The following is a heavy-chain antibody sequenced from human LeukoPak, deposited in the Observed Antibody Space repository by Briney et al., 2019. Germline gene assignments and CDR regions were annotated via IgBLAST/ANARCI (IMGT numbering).Heavy chain of an antibody. V-gene: IGHV3-23*01. D-gene: IGHD3-16*02. CDR2: ISGSGGST. CDR1: GFTFSSYG. J-gene: IGHJ4*02. Sequence: PGGSLRLSCAASGFTFSSYGMSWVRQAPGKGLEWLSAISGSGGSTYYADSVKGRFTISRDNSKNTLFLQMNSLRAEDTAVYYCAKGRSYPDYWGQGTLVTVSS. CDR3: AKGRSYPDY.